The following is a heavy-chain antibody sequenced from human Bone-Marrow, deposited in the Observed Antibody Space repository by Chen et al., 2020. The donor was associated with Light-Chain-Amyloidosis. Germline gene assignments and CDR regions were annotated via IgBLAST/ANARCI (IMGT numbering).Heavy chain of an antibody. J-gene: IGHJ4*02. CDR2: SNGDRSDI. CDR1: GFTFSDYY. D-gene: IGHD1-1*01. CDR3: ARSVSGTFDY. V-gene: IGHV3-74*01. Sequence: DVQLVESGGGLIQPGESLRLSCAASGFTFSDYYMHWVRQGPGKGLVWVSRSNGDRSDIKYADSVRGRFTISRDSAKNTVYLQMNSLRTEDTALYYCARSVSGTFDYWGQGALVPVSS.